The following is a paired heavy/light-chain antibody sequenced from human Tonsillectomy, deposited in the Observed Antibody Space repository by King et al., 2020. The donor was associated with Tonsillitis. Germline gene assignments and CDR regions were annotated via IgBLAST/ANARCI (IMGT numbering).Heavy chain of an antibody. CDR1: AFTFSSYA. CDR3: AKLGSGWAFSPIDY. J-gene: IGHJ4*02. Sequence: EVQLLESGGGLVQPGGSLRLSCAASAFTFSSYAMGWVRQAPGKGLEWVSTISGSGGSTYYADSVKGRFTISRDTSRNPLYLQMNSLRAEDTAVYYCAKLGSGWAFSPIDYWGQGTLVTVSS. V-gene: IGHV3-23*01. D-gene: IGHD6-19*01. CDR2: ISGSGGST.
Light chain of an antibody. CDR1: QSVSSSY. J-gene: IGKJ4*01. Sequence: EIVLTQSPGTLSLSPGEGATLSCRASQSVSSSYLAWYQQKPGQAPRLLIYGASSRATGIPDRFSGGGSGTDFTLTISRLEPEDFAVYYCQQYGSSPLTFGGGTKVEIK. V-gene: IGKV3-20*01. CDR3: QQYGSSPLT. CDR2: GAS.